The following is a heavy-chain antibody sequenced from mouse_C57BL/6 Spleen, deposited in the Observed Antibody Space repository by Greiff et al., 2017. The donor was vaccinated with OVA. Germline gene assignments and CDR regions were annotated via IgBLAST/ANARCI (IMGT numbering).Heavy chain of an antibody. D-gene: IGHD2-3*01. CDR2: IRNKANGYTT. J-gene: IGHJ2*01. CDR3: ARSYDGRYFDY. V-gene: IGHV7-3*01. CDR1: GFTFTDYY. Sequence: EVHLVDSGGGLVQPGGSLSLSCAASGFTFTDYYMSWVRQPPGKALEWLGFIRNKANGYTTEYSASVKGRFTISRDNSQSILYLQMNALRAEDSATYYCARSYDGRYFDYWGQGTTLTVSS.